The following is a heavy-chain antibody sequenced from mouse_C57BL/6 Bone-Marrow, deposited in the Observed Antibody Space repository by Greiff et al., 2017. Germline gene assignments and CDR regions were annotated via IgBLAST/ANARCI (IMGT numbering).Heavy chain of an antibody. CDR2: ISGCGGNP. CDR1: GFTFSSYT. V-gene: IGHV5-9*01. D-gene: IGHD2-3*01. J-gene: IGHJ1*03. Sequence: EVMLVESGGGLVKPGGSLKLSCAASGFTFSSYTMSWVRQTPEKRLEWVATISGCGGNPYYPDSVKGRFNISRDNAKNTLYLQMSSLRSEDTAMYYCARFYDGYPYWYFDVWGTGTTVTVSS. CDR3: ARFYDGYPYWYFDV.